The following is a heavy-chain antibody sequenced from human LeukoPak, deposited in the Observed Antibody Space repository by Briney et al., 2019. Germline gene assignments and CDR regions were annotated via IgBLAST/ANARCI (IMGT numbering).Heavy chain of an antibody. CDR3: ANQPISCSSTSCYTAGMDV. CDR2: ISGSGGST. D-gene: IGHD2-2*02. V-gene: IGHV3-23*01. CDR1: GFTFSSYA. Sequence: GGSLRLSCAASGFTFSSYAMSWVRQAPGKGLEWVSAISGSGGSTYYADSVKGRFTIPRDNSKNTLYLQMNSLRAEDTAVYYCANQPISCSSTSCYTAGMDVWGQGTTVTVSS. J-gene: IGHJ6*02.